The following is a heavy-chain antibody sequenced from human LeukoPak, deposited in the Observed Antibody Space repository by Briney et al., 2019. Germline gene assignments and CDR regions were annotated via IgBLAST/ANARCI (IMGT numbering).Heavy chain of an antibody. D-gene: IGHD7-27*01. CDR3: AKERGTGDLCHYYHYGMDV. CDR2: ISFDGSNK. V-gene: IGHV3-30*18. Sequence: GGSLRLSCAASEFIFSSYGMGWVRQAEGKGLEWVADISFDGSNKYYADCAKGRFTISRDKKKNNLYMQMNRLRAKDRAVYHCAKERGTGDLCHYYHYGMDVWGQGTTVTVSS. CDR1: EFIFSSYG. J-gene: IGHJ6*02.